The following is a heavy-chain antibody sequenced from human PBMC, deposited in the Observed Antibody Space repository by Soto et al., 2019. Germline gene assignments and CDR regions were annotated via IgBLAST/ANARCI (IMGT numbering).Heavy chain of an antibody. CDR1: GGTFSSYA. D-gene: IGHD6-19*01. CDR2: IIPTFGTS. J-gene: IGHJ3*02. Sequence: QVQLEQSGAEVRKPGSSVKVSCKASGGTFSSYAINWLRQAPGQGPEWMGGIIPTFGTSNYIPKLRGRVTITADTSTNTAYMEVSSLTSEDTAMYYCARSETAGHKGFDIWGQGTMVTVSA. CDR3: ARSETAGHKGFDI. V-gene: IGHV1-69*06.